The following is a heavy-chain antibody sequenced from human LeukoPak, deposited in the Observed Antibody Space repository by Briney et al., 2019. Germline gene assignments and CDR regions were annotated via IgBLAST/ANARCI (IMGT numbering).Heavy chain of an antibody. J-gene: IGHJ4*02. V-gene: IGHV3-64D*06. CDR3: VRGTGY. CDR1: GFTFSTYV. Sequence: GGSLRLSCSVSGFTFSTYVMHWVRQAPGKGLEYVSAISSNGDNTYYADSVKGRFTISRDNSKNTLYLQMSSLRADDTAVYYCVRGTGYWGQGTLVSVSS. CDR2: ISSNGDNT.